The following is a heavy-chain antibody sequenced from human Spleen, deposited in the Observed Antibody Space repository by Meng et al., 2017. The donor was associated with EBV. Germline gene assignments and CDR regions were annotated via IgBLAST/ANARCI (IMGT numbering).Heavy chain of an antibody. V-gene: IGHV4-4*03. Sequence: QVQMKGSCQVLVRTPGTLSLTCAVSGDSISSRNWWIWVRQPPGKGLEWIGEVYHAGNINYNPSLESRVTISIDKSKNQFSLNLTSVTAADTAVYYCATYRGHYYFDFWGQGTLVTVSS. CDR2: VYHAGNI. CDR1: GDSISSRNW. D-gene: IGHD3-16*02. J-gene: IGHJ4*02. CDR3: ATYRGHYYFDF.